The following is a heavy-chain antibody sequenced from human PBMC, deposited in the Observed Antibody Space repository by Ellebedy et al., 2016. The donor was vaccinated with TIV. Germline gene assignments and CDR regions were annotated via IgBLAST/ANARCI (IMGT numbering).Heavy chain of an antibody. CDR2: INAGNGNT. D-gene: IGHD4-23*01. J-gene: IGHJ4*02. V-gene: IGHV1-3*01. CDR3: ARGRQTTVVTPPGDY. CDR1: GYTFTSYA. Sequence: ASVKVSCKASGYTFTSYAMHWVRQAPGQRLEWMGWINAGNGNTKYSQKFQGRDTMTRNTSISTAYMELSSLRSEDTAVYYCARGRQTTVVTPPGDYWGQGTLVTVSS.